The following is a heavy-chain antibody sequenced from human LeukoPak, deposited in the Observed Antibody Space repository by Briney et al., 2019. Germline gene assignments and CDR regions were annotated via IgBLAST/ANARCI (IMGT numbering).Heavy chain of an antibody. J-gene: IGHJ2*01. CDR3: ARGPSSSWYWYFDL. Sequence: GGSLRLSCAASGFTVSSNYMSWVRQAPGKGLEWVSDIYSGGSTYHADSVKGGFTISRDNSKNTLYLQMNSLRAEDTAVYYCARGPSSSWYWYFDLWGRGTLVTVSS. D-gene: IGHD6-13*01. V-gene: IGHV3-53*01. CDR2: IYSGGST. CDR1: GFTVSSNY.